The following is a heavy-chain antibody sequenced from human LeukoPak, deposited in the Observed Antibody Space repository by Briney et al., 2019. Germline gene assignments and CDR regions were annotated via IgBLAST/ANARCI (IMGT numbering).Heavy chain of an antibody. CDR3: AKRRYRPMTNNYYYYGMDV. CDR1: GGSISSGGHY. Sequence: PSETLSLTCTVSGGSISSGGHYWSWIRQHPGKGPEWIGYIYNSGSTYYNPSLRSRITISVDTSKNQFSLKLSSVTAADTAVYYCAKRRYRPMTNNYYYYGMDVWGQGTTVTVSS. V-gene: IGHV4-31*03. J-gene: IGHJ6*02. CDR2: IYNSGST. D-gene: IGHD3-16*02.